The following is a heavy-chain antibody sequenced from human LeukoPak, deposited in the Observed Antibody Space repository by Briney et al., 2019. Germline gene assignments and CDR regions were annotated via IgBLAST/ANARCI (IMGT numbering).Heavy chain of an antibody. CDR1: GGSISSSSYY. CDR3: VSEGGSYYLPFDY. J-gene: IGHJ4*02. Sequence: SETLSLTCTVSGGSISSSSYYWGWIRQPPGKGLEWIGNFHYSGRTHYNPSLESRVTISVDTSKNQFSLKLSSVTAADTAVYYCVSEGGSYYLPFDYWGQGTLVTVSS. D-gene: IGHD1-26*01. CDR2: FHYSGRT. V-gene: IGHV4-39*01.